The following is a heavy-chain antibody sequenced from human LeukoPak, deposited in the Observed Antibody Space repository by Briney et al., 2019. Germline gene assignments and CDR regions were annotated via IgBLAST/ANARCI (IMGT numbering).Heavy chain of an antibody. CDR3: ASDRAGSYYYYYGMDV. Sequence: PGGSLRLSCAASGFTFSDYYMSWIRQAPGKGLEWVSYISSSGSTIYYADSVKGRFTISRDNAKNSLYLQMNSLRAEDTAVYYCASDRAGSYYYYYGMDVWGQGTTVTVSS. J-gene: IGHJ6*02. D-gene: IGHD6-19*01. CDR2: ISSSGSTI. CDR1: GFTFSDYY. V-gene: IGHV3-11*01.